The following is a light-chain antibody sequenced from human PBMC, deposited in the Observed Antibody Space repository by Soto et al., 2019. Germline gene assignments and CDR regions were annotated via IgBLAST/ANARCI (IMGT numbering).Light chain of an antibody. CDR2: DAS. J-gene: IGKJ4*01. Sequence: EIGLTKSPATLSLSPGERATLSCRASQSVSSYLAWYQQKPGQAPRLLIYDASNRATGIPARFSGSGSGTDFALTISSREPEDFAVYYCQQRSNWPPTFGGGTKVEIK. V-gene: IGKV3-11*01. CDR3: QQRSNWPPT. CDR1: QSVSSY.